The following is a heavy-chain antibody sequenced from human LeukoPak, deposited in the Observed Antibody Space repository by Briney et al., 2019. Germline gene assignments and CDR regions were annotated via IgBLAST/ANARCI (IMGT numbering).Heavy chain of an antibody. CDR2: INHSGST. CDR1: GGSFSGYY. Sequence: AETLSLTCAVYGGSFSGYYWSWLRQPPGKGLEWIGEINHSGSTNYNPSLKSRVTISVDTSKNQFSLKLSSVTAADTAVYYCARLIVRGGYDILTGYSPTNKDYNWFDPWGQGTLVTVSS. V-gene: IGHV4-34*01. CDR3: ARLIVRGGYDILTGYSPTNKDYNWFDP. D-gene: IGHD3-9*01. J-gene: IGHJ5*02.